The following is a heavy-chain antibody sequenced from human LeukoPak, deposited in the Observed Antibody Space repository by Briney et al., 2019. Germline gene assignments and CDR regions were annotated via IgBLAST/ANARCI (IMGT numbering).Heavy chain of an antibody. D-gene: IGHD3-22*01. Sequence: GGSLRLSCVASGFTFANYAMHWVRQAPGKGLEYVSSILTNGVTKNYASSVKGRFTIARDNSKNTLYLQMNSLRAEDTAVYYCARGGYYYHDSSGYLYHFDYWGQGTLVTVSS. J-gene: IGHJ4*02. CDR1: GFTFANYA. CDR3: ARGGYYYHDSSGYLYHFDY. CDR2: ILTNGVTK. V-gene: IGHV3-64*04.